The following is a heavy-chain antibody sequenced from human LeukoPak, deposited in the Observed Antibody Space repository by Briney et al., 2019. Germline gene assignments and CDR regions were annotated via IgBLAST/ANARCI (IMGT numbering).Heavy chain of an antibody. D-gene: IGHD3-10*01. CDR1: GFTSSSYE. V-gene: IGHV3-48*03. J-gene: IGHJ4*02. CDR3: ARDLGDITMVRGDADY. Sequence: GGSLRLXCAASGFTSSSYEMNWVRQAPGKGLEWVSYISSSGSTIYYADSVKGRFTISRDNAKNSLYLQMNRLRAEDTAVYYCARDLGDITMVRGDADYWGQGTLVTVSS. CDR2: ISSSGSTI.